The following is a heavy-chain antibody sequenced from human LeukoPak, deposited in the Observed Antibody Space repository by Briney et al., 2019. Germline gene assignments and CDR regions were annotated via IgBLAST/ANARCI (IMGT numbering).Heavy chain of an antibody. CDR3: ARDQSGFGPADAFDI. D-gene: IGHD3-10*01. J-gene: IGHJ3*02. V-gene: IGHV7-4-1*02. CDR2: INTNTGNP. Sequence: ASVKVSCKASGYTFTSYAMNWVRQAPGQGLEWMGWINTNTGNPTYAQGFTGRFVFSLDTSVSTAYLQISSLKAEDTAVYYCARDQSGFGPADAFDIWGQGTMVTVSS. CDR1: GYTFTSYA.